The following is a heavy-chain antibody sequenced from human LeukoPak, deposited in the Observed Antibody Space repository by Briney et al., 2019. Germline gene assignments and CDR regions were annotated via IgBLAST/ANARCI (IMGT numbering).Heavy chain of an antibody. J-gene: IGHJ4*02. D-gene: IGHD3-22*01. CDR1: GFTFSSYG. V-gene: IGHV3-30*03. CDR2: ISYDGSNK. Sequence: PGGSLRLSCAASGFTFSSYGMHWVRQAPGKGLEWVAVISYDGSNKYYADSVKGRFTISRDNSKNTLYLQMDSLRPEDTAVYYCASAVTYDSSGSHFDFWGQGTLVTVSS. CDR3: ASAVTYDSSGSHFDF.